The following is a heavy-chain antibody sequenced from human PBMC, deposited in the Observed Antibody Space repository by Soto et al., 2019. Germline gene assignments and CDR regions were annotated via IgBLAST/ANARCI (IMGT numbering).Heavy chain of an antibody. V-gene: IGHV3-7*03. Sequence: PWGARRLSCSSSGFTLSSYWMSWFRQAPGNWLEWVANIKQDGSEKYYVDSVKVLFTISRDNAKNSLYLQMNSLRAEDTAVYYCARDRLWFGSMADAFDIWGQGTMVTVSS. J-gene: IGHJ3*02. CDR3: ARDRLWFGSMADAFDI. CDR1: GFTLSSYW. D-gene: IGHD3-10*01. CDR2: IKQDGSEK.